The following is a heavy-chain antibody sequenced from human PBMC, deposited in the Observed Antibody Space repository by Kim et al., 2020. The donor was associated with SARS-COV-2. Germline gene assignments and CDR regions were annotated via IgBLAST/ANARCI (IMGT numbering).Heavy chain of an antibody. D-gene: IGHD6-13*01. Sequence: SVKVSCKASGGTFSSYAISWVRQAPGQGLEWMGGIIPIFGTANYAQKFQGRVTITADESTSTAYMELSSLRSEDTAVYYCARVSTYSSSWYSWFDPWGRGPLVTVSS. CDR3: ARVSTYSSSWYSWFDP. J-gene: IGHJ5*02. CDR1: GGTFSSYA. CDR2: IIPIFGTA. V-gene: IGHV1-69*13.